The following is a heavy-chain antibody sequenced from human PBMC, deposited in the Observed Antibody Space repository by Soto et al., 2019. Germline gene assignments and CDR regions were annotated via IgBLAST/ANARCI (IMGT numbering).Heavy chain of an antibody. Sequence: SETLSLTCTVSGGSISSYYWSWIRQPPGKGLEWIGYIYYSGSTNYNPSLKSRVTISVDTSKNQFSLKLSSVTAADTAVYYCAREAIVVVVAATTSPGAFDIWGQGTMVTVS. D-gene: IGHD2-15*01. V-gene: IGHV4-59*01. CDR1: GGSISSYY. J-gene: IGHJ3*02. CDR3: AREAIVVVVAATTSPGAFDI. CDR2: IYYSGST.